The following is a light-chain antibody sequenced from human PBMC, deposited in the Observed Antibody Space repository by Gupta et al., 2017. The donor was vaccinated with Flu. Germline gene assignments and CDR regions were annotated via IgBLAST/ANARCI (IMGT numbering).Light chain of an antibody. CDR2: DVN. J-gene: IGLJ1*01. CDR1: SSDVGRSNS. CDR3: SAYTSTNTFYV. Sequence: QSALTQPASVSGSRGQSITISCAGTSSDVGRSNSVSWFQQHPGKAHKLIIYDVNKRPSGVSSRFSGSKSGNTASLTISGLEAEYESDYFFSAYTSTNTFYVFGTGTKVTVL. V-gene: IGLV2-14*03.